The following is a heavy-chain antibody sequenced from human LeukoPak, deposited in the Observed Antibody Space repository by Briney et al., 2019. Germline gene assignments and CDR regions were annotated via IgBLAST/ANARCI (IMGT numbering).Heavy chain of an antibody. CDR3: AREAYRRGDY. CDR2: INHSGST. Sequence: SETLSLTCAVYGGSFSGYYWSWIRQPPGKGLEWIGEINHSGSTNYNPSLKSRVTISVDTSKNQFSLKLSSVTAADTAVYYCAREAYRRGDYWGQGTQVTVSS. V-gene: IGHV4-34*01. D-gene: IGHD3-16*01. J-gene: IGHJ4*02. CDR1: GGSFSGYY.